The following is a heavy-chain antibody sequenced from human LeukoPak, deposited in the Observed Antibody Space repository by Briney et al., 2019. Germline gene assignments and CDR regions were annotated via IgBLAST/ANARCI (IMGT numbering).Heavy chain of an antibody. D-gene: IGHD3-16*01. CDR3: ARDLNDYVWGSYGL. Sequence: SETLSLTCTVCGGSISSYYWSWLRQPAGKGLEWIGRIYTSGSTNYNPSLKSRVTMSVDTSKNQFSLKLSSVTAADTAVYYCARDLNDYVWGSYGLWGQGTLVTVSS. V-gene: IGHV4-4*07. CDR2: IYTSGST. CDR1: GGSISSYY. J-gene: IGHJ4*02.